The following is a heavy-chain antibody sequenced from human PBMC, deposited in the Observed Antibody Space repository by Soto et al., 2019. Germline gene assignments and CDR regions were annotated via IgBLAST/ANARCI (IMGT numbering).Heavy chain of an antibody. CDR2: ISAYNGNT. D-gene: IGHD1-7*01. Sequence: ASVKVSCKASGYTFTSYGISWVRQAPGQGLEWMGWISAYNGNTNYAQKLQGRVTMTTDTYTSTAYMELRSLRSDDTAVYYCARVRAITGTYDNWFDTWGQGALVTVSS. J-gene: IGHJ5*02. CDR3: ARVRAITGTYDNWFDT. CDR1: GYTFTSYG. V-gene: IGHV1-18*04.